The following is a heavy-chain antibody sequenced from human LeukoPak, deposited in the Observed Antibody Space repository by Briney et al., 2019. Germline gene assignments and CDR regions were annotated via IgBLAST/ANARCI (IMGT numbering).Heavy chain of an antibody. CDR3: VKDPRAVRGVIFDY. Sequence: GGSLRLSCVASGFTFSNHAMSWVRQAPGEGLEWVASINSNDGRTYYTDSVKGRFTVSRDNAKRTLYLQMNSLRAEDTAVYFCVKDPRAVRGVIFDYWGQGARVTVSS. D-gene: IGHD3-10*01. CDR1: GFTFSNHA. J-gene: IGHJ4*02. CDR2: INSNDGRT. V-gene: IGHV3-23*01.